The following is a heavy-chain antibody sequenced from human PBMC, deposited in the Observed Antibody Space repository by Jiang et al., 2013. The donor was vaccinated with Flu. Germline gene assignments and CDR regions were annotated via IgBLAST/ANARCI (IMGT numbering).Heavy chain of an antibody. V-gene: IGHV3-48*01. Sequence: VQLLESGGGLVQPGGSLRLSCAASGFTFSSYSMNWVRQAPGKGLEWVSYISSSSSTIYYADSVKGRLTISRDNAKNSLYLQMNSLRAEDTAVYYCARDQGGSEPYNWFDPWGQGTLVTVSS. CDR2: ISSSSSTI. J-gene: IGHJ5*02. CDR3: ARDQGGSEPYNWFDP. D-gene: IGHD1-26*01. CDR1: GFTFSSYS.